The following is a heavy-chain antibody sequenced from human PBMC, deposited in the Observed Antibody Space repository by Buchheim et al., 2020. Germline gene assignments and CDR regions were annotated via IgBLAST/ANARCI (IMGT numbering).Heavy chain of an antibody. J-gene: IGHJ2*01. CDR3: AKSSGSYHYWYFDL. D-gene: IGHD1-26*01. Sequence: QVQLVESGGGVVQPGRSLRLSCAASGFTFSSYGMHWVRQPPGKGLEWVAVISNDGGTEHYADSVKGRFTISRDNSKNTLYLQLNRLRAEDTAVYYCAKSSGSYHYWYFDLWGRGTL. CDR2: ISNDGGTE. V-gene: IGHV3-30*18. CDR1: GFTFSSYG.